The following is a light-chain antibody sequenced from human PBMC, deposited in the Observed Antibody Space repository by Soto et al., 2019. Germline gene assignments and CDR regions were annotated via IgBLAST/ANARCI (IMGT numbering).Light chain of an antibody. CDR3: QQYDNRPLT. J-gene: IGKJ4*01. CDR1: QDISNY. V-gene: IGKV1-33*01. CDR2: DAS. Sequence: DIQMTQSPSSLSASVGDRVTITCQASQDISNYLNWYQQKPGKAPKLLIYDASNLETGVPSRFSGSVSGTDFTFTISSLQPEDIATYYCQQYDNRPLTFGGGTKVEIK.